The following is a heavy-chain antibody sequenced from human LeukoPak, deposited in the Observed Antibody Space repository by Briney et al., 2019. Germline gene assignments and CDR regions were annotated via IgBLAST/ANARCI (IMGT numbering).Heavy chain of an antibody. J-gene: IGHJ6*03. CDR3: ARYSCYVRYLYYYYYMDV. V-gene: IGHV3-11*01. CDR2: ISSSGSTI. D-gene: IGHD5-12*01. Sequence: GGSLRLSCAASGFTFSDYYMSWIRQAPGKGLEWVSYISSSGSTIYYADSVKGRFTISRDNAKNSLYLQMNSLRAEDSAVYYCARYSCYVRYLYYYYYMDVWGKGTTVTVSS. CDR1: GFTFSDYY.